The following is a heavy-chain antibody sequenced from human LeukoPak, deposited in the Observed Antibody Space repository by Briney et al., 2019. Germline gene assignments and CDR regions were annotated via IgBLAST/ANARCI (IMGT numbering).Heavy chain of an antibody. Sequence: GESLKISCKGSGYSITSYWIAWGRQMPGKGLEWMGIIYPGDSDTRYSPSFQGQVTISADKSISTAYLQWSSLKASDTAMYYCARHFRSNGDYGPPDYWGQGTLVTVSS. CDR3: ARHFRSNGDYGPPDY. J-gene: IGHJ4*02. CDR2: IYPGDSDT. CDR1: GYSITSYW. D-gene: IGHD4-17*01. V-gene: IGHV5-51*01.